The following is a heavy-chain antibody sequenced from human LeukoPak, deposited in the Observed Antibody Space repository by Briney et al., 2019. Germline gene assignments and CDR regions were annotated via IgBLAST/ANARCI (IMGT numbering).Heavy chain of an antibody. D-gene: IGHD6-13*01. V-gene: IGHV3-66*02. CDR2: IYAGGTT. Sequence: PGGSLRLSCAASGFTFSSYSMNWVRQAPGKGLEWVSVIYAGGTTHYADSVKGRFTISRDNSVNTLYLQMNSLRTEDTAVYRCARALVTAAGFFDTWGRGTLVTVSS. CDR3: ARALVTAAGFFDT. J-gene: IGHJ4*02. CDR1: GFTFSSYS.